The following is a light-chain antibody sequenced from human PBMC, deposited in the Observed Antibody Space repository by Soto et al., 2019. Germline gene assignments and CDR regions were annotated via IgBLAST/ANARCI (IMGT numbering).Light chain of an antibody. CDR3: HQYDTYPLT. V-gene: IGKV1-5*03. CDR2: RAS. Sequence: DIQLTQSPSTLSASVGDRVTITCRASQRLSDWLAWYQQIPGTAPKLLIYRASSLEDGVTSRFSGSGSGTEFTLTISRLQSDDFATYYCHQYDTYPLTFGGGTKVEIK. CDR1: QRLSDW. J-gene: IGKJ4*01.